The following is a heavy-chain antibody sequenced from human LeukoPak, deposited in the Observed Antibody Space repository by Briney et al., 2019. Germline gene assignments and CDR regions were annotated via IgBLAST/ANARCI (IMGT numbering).Heavy chain of an antibody. CDR2: IRSKAYGGTT. D-gene: IGHD3-9*01. V-gene: IGHV3-49*03. J-gene: IGHJ3*02. CDR3: TSTPPDILTGYDLGAFDI. CDR1: GFTFGDYA. Sequence: GGSLRLSCTASGFTFGDYAMSWFRQAPGKGLEWVGFIRSKAYGGTTEYAASVKGRFTISRDDSKSIAYLQMNSLKTEDTAVYYCTSTPPDILTGYDLGAFDIWGQGTMVTVSS.